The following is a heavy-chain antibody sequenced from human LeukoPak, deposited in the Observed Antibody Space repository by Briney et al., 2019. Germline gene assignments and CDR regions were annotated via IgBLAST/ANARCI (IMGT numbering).Heavy chain of an antibody. CDR3: AGATQWLAYDY. V-gene: IGHV3-53*01. D-gene: IGHD6-19*01. CDR2: IYDGSST. CDR1: GFTVNTYY. Sequence: GGSLRLSCAAYGFTVNTYYMSWVRQAPGKGLEWVSVIYDGSSTPYADSVKGRFTISRDNSKNTLYLQLNNLRAEDTAVYYCAGATQWLAYDYWGQGTLVTVSS. J-gene: IGHJ4*02.